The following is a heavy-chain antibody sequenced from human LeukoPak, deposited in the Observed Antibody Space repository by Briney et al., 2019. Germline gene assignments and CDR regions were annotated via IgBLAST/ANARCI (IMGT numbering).Heavy chain of an antibody. CDR2: IYTSGSI. CDR1: GGSISSGSYY. J-gene: IGHJ6*02. Sequence: SQTLSLTCTVSGGSISSGSYYWSWIRQPAGKGLEWIGRIYTSGSINYNPSLKSRVTISVDTSKNQFSLKLSSVTAADTAVYYCARADSSGYLNYGMDVWGQGTTVTVSS. CDR3: ARADSSGYLNYGMDV. D-gene: IGHD3-22*01. V-gene: IGHV4-61*02.